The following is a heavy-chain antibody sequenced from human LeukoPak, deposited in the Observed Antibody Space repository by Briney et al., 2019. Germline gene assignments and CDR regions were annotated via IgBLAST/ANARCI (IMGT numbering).Heavy chain of an antibody. CDR3: AMGWDV. J-gene: IGHJ6*04. CDR2: VSSDGSRL. Sequence: PGGSLRLSCAASGFTFSDYWMHWVRQAPGKGLVWVSRVSSDGSRLTYADPVKGRFTISRDNAKNSLYLQMNSLRAEDTAVYYCAMGWDVWGKGTTVTISS. V-gene: IGHV3-74*01. CDR1: GFTFSDYW. D-gene: IGHD5-24*01.